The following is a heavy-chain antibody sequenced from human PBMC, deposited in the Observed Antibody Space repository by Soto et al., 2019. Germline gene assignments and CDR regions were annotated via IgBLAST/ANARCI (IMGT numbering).Heavy chain of an antibody. V-gene: IGHV1-69*13. CDR3: AIDRMPFDRTGYSDRRLFEP. D-gene: IGHD3-22*01. CDR2: LIPIFGTG. CDR1: GCTFNNNG. J-gene: IGHJ5*02. Sequence: SVKVSCKASGCTFNNNGVTWVRQAPGQGLEWMGGLIPIFGTGSYAQRFQGRVTLIADESTSTDYMELNSLRSEDKAVYYCAIDRMPFDRTGYSDRRLFEPWGQGTLVNVSS.